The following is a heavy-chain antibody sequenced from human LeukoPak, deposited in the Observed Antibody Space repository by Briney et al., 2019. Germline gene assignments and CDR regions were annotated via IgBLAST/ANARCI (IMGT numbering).Heavy chain of an antibody. V-gene: IGHV3-7*03. CDR3: ARVGDFDGDYEAHDAFDI. CDR1: GFTFSSYW. J-gene: IGHJ3*02. Sequence: GGSLRLSCTASGFTFSSYWMSWVRQAPGKGLEWVANINQNGNETNSVDSVKGRFTISRDNSKNSLYLQMNSLRSDDTAVYYCARVGDFDGDYEAHDAFDIWGQGTMVTVSS. CDR2: INQNGNET. D-gene: IGHD4-17*01.